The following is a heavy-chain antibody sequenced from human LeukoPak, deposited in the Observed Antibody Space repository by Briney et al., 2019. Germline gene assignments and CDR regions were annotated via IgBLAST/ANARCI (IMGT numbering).Heavy chain of an antibody. J-gene: IGHJ4*02. D-gene: IGHD2-21*02. CDR3: ARGRAYCGADCYSD. CDR2: IYTGGGT. Sequence: GGSLRPSCAASGFSISHYYMTWVRQTPGKGLDWVSVIYTGGGTNYGDSVKGRFTISRDNSKNTLYLQMNSLRADDTAIYYCARGRAYCGADCYSDWGQGTLVTVSS. V-gene: IGHV3-66*01. CDR1: GFSISHYY.